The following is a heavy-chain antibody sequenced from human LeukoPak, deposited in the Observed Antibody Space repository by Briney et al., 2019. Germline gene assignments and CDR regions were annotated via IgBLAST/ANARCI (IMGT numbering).Heavy chain of an antibody. CDR3: ARDPRIVGATGASDI. J-gene: IGHJ3*02. CDR1: GFTFSSYW. CDR2: IKQDGSEK. D-gene: IGHD1-26*01. V-gene: IGHV3-7*01. Sequence: PGGSLRLSCAASGFTFSSYWMSWVRQAPGKGLEGGANIKQDGSEKNYVDSVKGRFSISRDNAKNSLYLQMISLRAEDTAVYYCARDPRIVGATGASDIWGQGTMVTVSS.